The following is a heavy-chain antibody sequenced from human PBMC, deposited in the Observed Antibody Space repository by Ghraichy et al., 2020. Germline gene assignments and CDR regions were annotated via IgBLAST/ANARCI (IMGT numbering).Heavy chain of an antibody. CDR3: VRWGTNLLTGYWPDY. Sequence: ASVKVSCKASGYRFTNYGISWVRQAPGLGLEWMGWISGNNGDTNFAHHLQARVSMTTDTSTSTAYMELRNLRSDDTAVYFCVRWGTNLLTGYWPDYWGQGALIVVSS. V-gene: IGHV1-18*04. D-gene: IGHD3-9*01. CDR2: ISGNNGDT. CDR1: GYRFTNYG. J-gene: IGHJ4*02.